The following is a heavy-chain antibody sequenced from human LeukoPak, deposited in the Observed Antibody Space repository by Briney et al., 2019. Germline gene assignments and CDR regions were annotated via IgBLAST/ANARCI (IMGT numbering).Heavy chain of an antibody. V-gene: IGHV4-38-2*02. CDR2: IYHSGST. Sequence: SETLSLTCTDSGYSISSGYYWGWIRQPPGKGLEWIGSIYHSGSTYYNPSLKSRVTISVDTSKNQFSLKLSSVTAADTAVYYCAREVSVSTAYYYGMEVWGQGTTVTVSS. CDR3: AREVSVSTAYYYGMEV. J-gene: IGHJ6*02. CDR1: GYSISSGYY. D-gene: IGHD3-10*01.